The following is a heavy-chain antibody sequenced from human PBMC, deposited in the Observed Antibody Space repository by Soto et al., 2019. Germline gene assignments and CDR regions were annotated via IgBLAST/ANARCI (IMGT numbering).Heavy chain of an antibody. J-gene: IGHJ3*02. CDR3: ARVAATVTTRGAFDI. CDR1: GGTFSSYA. D-gene: IGHD4-17*01. CDR2: FIPIFSTA. Sequence: QVQLVQSGAEVKKPGSSVKVSCKASGGTFSSYAISWVRQAPGQGLEWMGGFIPIFSTANYAQKFQGRVTITADDSTSTAYMELSSLRSEDTAVYYWARVAATVTTRGAFDIWGQGTLVTVSS. V-gene: IGHV1-69*12.